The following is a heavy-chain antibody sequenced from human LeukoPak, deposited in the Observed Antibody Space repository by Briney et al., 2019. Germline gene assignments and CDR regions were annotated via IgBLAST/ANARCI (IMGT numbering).Heavy chain of an antibody. J-gene: IGHJ6*02. CDR1: GLTFNNYA. D-gene: IGHD3-16*01. CDR3: ATSWGPDTSAFRWGRDGMDV. V-gene: IGHV3-23*01. Sequence: GGSLRLSCAVSGLTFNNYAMSWVRQAAGKGLEWVSAISKSGDHTYYAASAKGRFTIYRDNSKNTQYLQMNSLRAEDTAVYYCATSWGPDTSAFRWGRDGMDVWGQGTTVIVS. CDR2: ISKSGDHT.